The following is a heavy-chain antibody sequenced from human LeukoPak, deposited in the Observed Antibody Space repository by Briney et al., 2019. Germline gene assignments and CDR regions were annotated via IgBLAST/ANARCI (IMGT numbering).Heavy chain of an antibody. J-gene: IGHJ6*04. CDR2: ISYDGSNK. D-gene: IGHD3-16*01. V-gene: IGHV3-30*04. CDR3: ARDSPQGDYGMDV. Sequence: GGSLTLSCAASGFTFSSYAMHWVRQAPGKGLEWVAVISYDGSNKYYADSVKGRFTISRDNSKNTLYLQMNSLRAEDTAVYYCARDSPQGDYGMDVWGKGTTVTVSS. CDR1: GFTFSSYA.